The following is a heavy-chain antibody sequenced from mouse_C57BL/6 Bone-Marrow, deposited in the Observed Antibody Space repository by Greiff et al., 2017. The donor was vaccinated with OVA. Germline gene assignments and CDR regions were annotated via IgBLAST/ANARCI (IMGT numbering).Heavy chain of an antibody. V-gene: IGHV10-1*01. CDR3: VSVRYGYFDV. CDR1: GFSFNTYA. Sequence: EVKLVESGGGLVQPKGSLKLSCAASGFSFNTYAMNWVRQAPGKGLEWVARIRSKSNNYATYYADSVKDRFTISRDDSESMLYLQMNNLKTEDTAMYYCVSVRYGYFDVWGTGTTVTVSS. J-gene: IGHJ1*03. D-gene: IGHD1-1*01. CDR2: IRSKSNNYAT.